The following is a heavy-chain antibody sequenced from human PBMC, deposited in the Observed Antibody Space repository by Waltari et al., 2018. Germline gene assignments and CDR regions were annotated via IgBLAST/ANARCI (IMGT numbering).Heavy chain of an antibody. D-gene: IGHD2-2*02. Sequence: QVQLQESGPGLVKPSETVSLTCAVSGYFINSGYYWGWVRQPPGGGLEYMATIYQDGTTYYKPPLTNRVTISPGTDNDVFSQQLKPVTYADTAKYSCTRNGLGYCTHTTCYRYDHWGTGPLITVSS. CDR2: IYQDGTT. CDR1: GYFINSGYY. J-gene: IGHJ4*02. V-gene: IGHV4-38-2*01. CDR3: TRNGLGYCTHTTCYRYDH.